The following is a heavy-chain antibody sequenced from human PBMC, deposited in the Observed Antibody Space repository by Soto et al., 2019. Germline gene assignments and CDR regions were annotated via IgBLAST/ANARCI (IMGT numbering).Heavy chain of an antibody. V-gene: IGHV4-31*03. J-gene: IGHJ5*02. CDR2: IYYSGST. CDR3: ARGGGQENWFDP. CDR1: GGSISSGGYY. Sequence: SETLSLTCTVSGGSISSGGYYWSWIRQHPGKGLEWIGYIYYSGSTYYNPSLKSRVTISVDTSKNQFSLKLSSVTAADTAVYYCARGGGQENWFDPWGQGTLVTVSS. D-gene: IGHD3-16*01.